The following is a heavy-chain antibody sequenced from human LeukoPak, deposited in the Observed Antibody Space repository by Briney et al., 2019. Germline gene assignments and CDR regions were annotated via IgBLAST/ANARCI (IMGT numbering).Heavy chain of an antibody. V-gene: IGHV4-39*07. CDR1: GGSISSSSYY. J-gene: IGHJ5*02. CDR3: ARDRPYYNFWSGYPFDP. D-gene: IGHD3-3*01. Sequence: SETLSLTCTVSGGSISSSSYYWGWIRQPPGKGLEWIGSIYYSGSTYYNPSLKSRVTISVDTSKNQFSLKLSSVTAADTAVYYCARDRPYYNFWSGYPFDPWGQGALVTVSS. CDR2: IYYSGST.